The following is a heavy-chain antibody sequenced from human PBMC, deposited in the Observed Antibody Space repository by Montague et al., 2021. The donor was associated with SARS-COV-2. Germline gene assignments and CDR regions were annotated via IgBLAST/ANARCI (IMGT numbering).Heavy chain of an antibody. CDR2: VYYRGNT. D-gene: IGHD3-16*01. CDR1: GGSISSDY. J-gene: IGHJ4*02. V-gene: IGHV4-59*08. Sequence: ETLSLTCTVSGGSISSDYWTWIRQPPGKGLEWIGFVYYRGNTYYNPSLRGRVTISEDTSSNHFSLTLSSVTAADTAIYYCARHYDHSSRVDSWGQGTLVTVSS. CDR3: ARHYDHSSRVDS.